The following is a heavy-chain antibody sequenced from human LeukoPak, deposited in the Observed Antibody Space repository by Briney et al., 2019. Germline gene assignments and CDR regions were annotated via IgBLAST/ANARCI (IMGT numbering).Heavy chain of an antibody. V-gene: IGHV3-66*01. CDR2: IYSGGST. Sequence: PGGSLRLSCAASGFTVSDNFMSWVRQAPGKGLEWVSVIYSGGSTYYADSVKGRFTISRDNSKNTLYPQMNSLRVEDTAVYYCALGLVTDYWGQGTLVTVSS. CDR3: ALGLVTDY. J-gene: IGHJ4*02. CDR1: GFTVSDNF. D-gene: IGHD3-9*01.